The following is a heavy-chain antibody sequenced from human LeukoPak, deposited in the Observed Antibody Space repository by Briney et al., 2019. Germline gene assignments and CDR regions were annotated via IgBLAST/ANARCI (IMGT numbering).Heavy chain of an antibody. J-gene: IGHJ4*02. V-gene: IGHV3-9*01. D-gene: IGHD2-2*01. CDR2: INWNGGKI. CDR3: VRDHGVLPAAYDY. Sequence: AGGSLRLSCAASGFTFDDYAMHWIRQAPGKGLEWVSGINWNGGKIGYADSVKGRFTISRDDAKNSLFLQMHTLRAEDTAVYYCVRDHGVLPAAYDYWGQGTLVTVSS. CDR1: GFTFDDYA.